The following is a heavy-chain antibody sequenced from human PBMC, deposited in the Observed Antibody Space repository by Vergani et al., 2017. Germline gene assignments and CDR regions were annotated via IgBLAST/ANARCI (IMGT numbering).Heavy chain of an antibody. CDR1: GGSISSSSYY. J-gene: IGHJ4*02. D-gene: IGHD6-19*01. Sequence: QLQLQESGPGLVKPSETLSLTCTVSGGSISSSSYYWSWIRQPAGKGLEWIGRIYTSGSTNYNPSLKSRVTMSVDTSKNQFSLKLSSVTAADTAVYYCARATSSGWSLIDYWGQGTLVTVSS. CDR2: IYTSGST. CDR3: ARATSSGWSLIDY. V-gene: IGHV4-61*02.